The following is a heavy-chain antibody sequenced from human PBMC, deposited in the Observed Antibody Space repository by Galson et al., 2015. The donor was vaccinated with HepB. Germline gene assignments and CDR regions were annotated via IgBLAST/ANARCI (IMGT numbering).Heavy chain of an antibody. J-gene: IGHJ4*02. V-gene: IGHV3-49*03. Sequence: SLRLSCAASGFTFDDYTMSWFRQAPGKGLEWVGFIRNKIYGETTDYAASVKGRFTILRDDSKRIAHLQMNSLKIEDTAMYYCSRERSHGCSSTSCPLDHWGQGTLVTASS. CDR1: GFTFDDYT. D-gene: IGHD2-2*01. CDR3: SRERSHGCSSTSCPLDH. CDR2: IRNKIYGETT.